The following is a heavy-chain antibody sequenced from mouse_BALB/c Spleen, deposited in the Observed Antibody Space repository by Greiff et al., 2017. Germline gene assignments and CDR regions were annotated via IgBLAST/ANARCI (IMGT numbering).Heavy chain of an antibody. J-gene: IGHJ2*01. Sequence: QVQLQQSGAELVRPGTSVKISCKASGYTFTNYWLGWVKQRPGHGLEWIGDIYPGGGYTNYNEKFKGKATLTADTSSSTAYMQLSSLTSEDSAVYFCARKNGNYCFDYWGQGTTLTVSS. CDR2: IYPGGGYT. D-gene: IGHD2-1*01. V-gene: IGHV1-63*02. CDR1: GYTFTNYW. CDR3: ARKNGNYCFDY.